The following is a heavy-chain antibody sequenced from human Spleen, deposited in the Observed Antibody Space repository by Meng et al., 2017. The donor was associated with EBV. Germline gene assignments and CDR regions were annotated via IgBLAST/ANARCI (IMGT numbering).Heavy chain of an antibody. V-gene: IGHV2-5*02. J-gene: IGHJ4*02. CDR1: GVSISTSGVG. D-gene: IGHD7-27*01. Sequence: QIVFQDSGPKPVKPKQTLPLTCIFSGVSISTSGVGVGWIRQPPRKALECLALIYWDDVERYSPSLRSRLTITKDTSKNQVFLTMTNMDPVDTATYYCAHALGHFDYWGQGTLVTVSS. CDR2: IYWDDVE. CDR3: AHALGHFDY.